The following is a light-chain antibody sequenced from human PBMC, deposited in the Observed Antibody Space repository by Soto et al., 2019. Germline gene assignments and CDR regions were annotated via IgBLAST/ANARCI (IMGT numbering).Light chain of an antibody. CDR2: AAS. J-gene: IGKJ4*01. CDR3: QQRHSTPRA. V-gene: IGKV1-39*01. Sequence: DIQMTQSPSSLSASVGDRVTITCRASQSISRFLHWYQQKPAKAPKVLIYAASSLQSGVPSRFSGSGSGTDFTLTISSLHPEDFATYYCQQRHSTPRAVGGGTKVEIK. CDR1: QSISRF.